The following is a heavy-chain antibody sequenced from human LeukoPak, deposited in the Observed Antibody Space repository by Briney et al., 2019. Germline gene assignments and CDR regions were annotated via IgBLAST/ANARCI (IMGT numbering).Heavy chain of an antibody. CDR2: ISYDGSNK. CDR1: GFTFSSYG. Sequence: GGSLRLSCAASGFTFSSYGMHWVRQAPGKGLEWVAVISYDGSNKYYADSVKGRFTISRDNSKNTLYLQMNSLRAEDTAVYYCAKDLAYGYGYYYYGMDVWGQGTAVTVSS. D-gene: IGHD5-18*01. V-gene: IGHV3-30*18. J-gene: IGHJ6*02. CDR3: AKDLAYGYGYYYYGMDV.